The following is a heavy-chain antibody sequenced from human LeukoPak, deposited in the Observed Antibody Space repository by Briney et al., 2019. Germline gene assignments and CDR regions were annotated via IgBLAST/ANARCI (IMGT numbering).Heavy chain of an antibody. Sequence: SETLSLTCAVSGYSISSGYYWGWIRQPPGKRLEWIGSMYHSGSTYYNPSLKSRVTISVDTSKNQFSLKLISVTAADTAVYYCARHSFYCTSSSCYVFDYWGQGTLVTVSS. CDR3: ARHSFYCTSSSCYVFDY. CDR1: GYSISSGYY. J-gene: IGHJ4*02. V-gene: IGHV4-38-2*01. CDR2: MYHSGST. D-gene: IGHD2-2*01.